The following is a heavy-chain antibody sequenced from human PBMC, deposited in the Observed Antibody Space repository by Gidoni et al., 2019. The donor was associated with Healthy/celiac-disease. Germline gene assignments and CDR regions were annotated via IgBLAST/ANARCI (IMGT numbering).Heavy chain of an antibody. CDR1: GFTFSSYS. D-gene: IGHD6-19*01. Sequence: EVQLVESGGGLVKPGGSLRLSCAASGFTFSSYSMNWVRQAPGKGLEWVSSISSSSSYIYYADSVKGRFTISRDNAKNSLYLQMNSLRAEDTAVYYCARDRGWDSSGWYPPGIGYWGQGTLVTVSS. V-gene: IGHV3-21*01. CDR3: ARDRGWDSSGWYPPGIGY. J-gene: IGHJ4*02. CDR2: ISSSSSYI.